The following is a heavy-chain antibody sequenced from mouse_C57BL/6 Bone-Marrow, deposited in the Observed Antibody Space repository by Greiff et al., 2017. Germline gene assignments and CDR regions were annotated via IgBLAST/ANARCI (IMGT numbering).Heavy chain of an antibody. CDR3: ARGGLLLDY. V-gene: IGHV5-17*01. CDR1: GFTFSDYG. J-gene: IGHJ2*01. Sequence: EVQLVESGGGLVKPGGSLKLSCAASGFTFSDYGMHWVRQAPEQGLEWVAYISSGNSTIYYADTVKGRFTISRDNAKNTLFLQMTSLSSEYTAMYYCARGGLLLDYWGQGTTLTVSS. D-gene: IGHD6-2*01. CDR2: ISSGNSTI.